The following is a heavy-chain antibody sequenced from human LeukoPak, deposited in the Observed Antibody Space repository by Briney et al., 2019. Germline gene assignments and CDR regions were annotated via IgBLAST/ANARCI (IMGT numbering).Heavy chain of an antibody. D-gene: IGHD3-10*01. CDR2: IIPILGIA. CDR1: GGTFSSYA. Sequence: SVKVSCKASGGTFSSYAISWVRQAPGQGLEWMGRIIPILGIANYAQKFQGRVTITADKFTSTAYMELRSLRSDDTAVYYCARCYGSGRWALDIWGQGTMVTVSS. J-gene: IGHJ3*02. V-gene: IGHV1-69*04. CDR3: ARCYGSGRWALDI.